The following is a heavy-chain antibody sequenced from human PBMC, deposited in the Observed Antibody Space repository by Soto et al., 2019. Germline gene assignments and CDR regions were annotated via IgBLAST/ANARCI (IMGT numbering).Heavy chain of an antibody. CDR2: ISYDGSNK. CDR1: GFTFSSYG. J-gene: IGHJ4*02. CDR3: AKDAPYYYDSSGYYGPFDY. Sequence: GGSLRLSCAASGFTFSSYGIHWVRQAPGKGLEWVALISYDGSNKHYADSVKGRFTISRDNSKNTLYLQMNSLRAEDTAMYYCAKDAPYYYDSSGYYGPFDYWGQGTLVTVSS. D-gene: IGHD3-22*01. V-gene: IGHV3-30*18.